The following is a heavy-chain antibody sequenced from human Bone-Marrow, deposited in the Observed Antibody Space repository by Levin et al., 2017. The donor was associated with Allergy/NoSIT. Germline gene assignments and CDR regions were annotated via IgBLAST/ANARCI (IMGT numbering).Heavy chain of an antibody. D-gene: IGHD3-10*01. CDR1: GGSISSYY. V-gene: IGHV4-4*07. CDR2: IYTSGST. CDR3: AREKYYYGSGSLLFNTI. Sequence: SETLSLTCTVSGGSISSYYWSWIRQPAGKGLEWIGCIYTSGSTNYNPSLKSRVTMSVDTSKNQFSLKLSSVTAADMAVYYCAREKYYYGSGSLLFNTIWGQGTMVTVSS. J-gene: IGHJ3*02.